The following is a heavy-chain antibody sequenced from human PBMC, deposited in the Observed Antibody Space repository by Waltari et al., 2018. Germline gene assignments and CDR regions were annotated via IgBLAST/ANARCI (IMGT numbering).Heavy chain of an antibody. CDR2: ISYNERNI. J-gene: IGHJ6*02. D-gene: IGHD2-21*01. Sequence: QVQLVESGGGVVQPGRSLGLSCAASEFTFSSYAMHWVRQAPGKGLEWVAVISYNERNIYYVDSVKGRFTISRDNSKNTLYLQMNSLRPEDTAVYYCARDYCDRTYCHGMDVWGQGTTVTVSS. CDR1: EFTFSSYA. CDR3: ARDYCDRTYCHGMDV. V-gene: IGHV3-30*04.